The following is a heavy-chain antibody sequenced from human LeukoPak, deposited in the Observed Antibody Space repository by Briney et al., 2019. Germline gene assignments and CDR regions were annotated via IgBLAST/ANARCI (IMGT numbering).Heavy chain of an antibody. CDR3: ARHSIASDGARLFDY. Sequence: ASVKVSCKASGYTFTSYDINWVRQATGQGLEWMGWMNPNSGNTGYAQKFQGRVTMTRNTSISTAYMELSSLRSEDTAVYYCARHSIASDGARLFDYWGRGTLVTVSS. D-gene: IGHD2-21*01. CDR1: GYTFTSYD. J-gene: IGHJ4*02. V-gene: IGHV1-8*01. CDR2: MNPNSGNT.